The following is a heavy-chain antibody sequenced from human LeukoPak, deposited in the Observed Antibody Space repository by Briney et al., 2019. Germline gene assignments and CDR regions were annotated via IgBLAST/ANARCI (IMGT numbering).Heavy chain of an antibody. D-gene: IGHD2-15*01. J-gene: IGHJ4*02. CDR2: FDGNAHGT. CDR3: AKQLGYCSDGSCYFPY. V-gene: IGHV3-23*01. Sequence: GGSLRLSCATSGFTFSQFGMTWVRQPPGKGLEWVASFDGNAHGTYYADSVQGRFTISRDNSKSTLCLQMNSLRAEDTAVYYCAKQLGYCSDGSCYFPYWGQGTLVTVSS. CDR1: GFTFSQFG.